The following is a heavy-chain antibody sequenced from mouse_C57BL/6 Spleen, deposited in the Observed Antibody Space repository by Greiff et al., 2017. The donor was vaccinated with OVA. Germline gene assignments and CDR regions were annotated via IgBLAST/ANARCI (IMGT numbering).Heavy chain of an antibody. CDR3: ARNDYDYYAMDD. Sequence: VQLQQPGTDLVKPGASVKLSCKASGYTFTSYWMHWVKQRPGQGLEWIGNINTSNGGTNYNEKFKSKATLTVDKSYSTAYMQLSSLTSEDSAVYYCARNDYDYYAMDDWGQGTSVTVSS. D-gene: IGHD2-4*01. CDR2: INTSNGGT. J-gene: IGHJ4*01. V-gene: IGHV1-53*01. CDR1: GYTFTSYW.